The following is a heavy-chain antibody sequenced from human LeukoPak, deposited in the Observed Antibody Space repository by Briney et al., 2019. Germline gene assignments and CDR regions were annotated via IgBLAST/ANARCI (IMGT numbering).Heavy chain of an antibody. CDR3: AILARVLRYFDWLPEETDY. Sequence: GGSLRLSCAGSGFTFNSYGMHWVRQAPGKGLEWVAVISYDGSNKYYADSVKGRFTISRDNSKNTLYLQMNSLRVEDTAVYYCAILARVLRYFDWLPEETDYWGQGTLVTVSS. CDR2: ISYDGSNK. CDR1: GFTFNSYG. D-gene: IGHD3-9*01. J-gene: IGHJ4*02. V-gene: IGHV3-30*03.